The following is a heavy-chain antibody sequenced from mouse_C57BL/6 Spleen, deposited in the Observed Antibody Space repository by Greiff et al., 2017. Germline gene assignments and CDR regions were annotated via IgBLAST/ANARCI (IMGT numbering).Heavy chain of an antibody. V-gene: IGHV1-64*01. CDR2: IHPNSGST. J-gene: IGHJ3*01. Sequence: QVQLQQPGAELVKPGASVKLSCKASGYTFTSYWMHWVKQRPGQGLEWIGMIHPNSGSTNYNEKFKSKATLTVDKSASTAYMQLSSLTSEDSAVYYCARERIYDGYYWFAYWGQGTLVTVSA. CDR3: ARERIYDGYYWFAY. D-gene: IGHD2-3*01. CDR1: GYTFTSYW.